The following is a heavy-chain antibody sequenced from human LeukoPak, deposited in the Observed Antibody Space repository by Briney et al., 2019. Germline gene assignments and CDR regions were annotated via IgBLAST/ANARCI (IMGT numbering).Heavy chain of an antibody. Sequence: SETLSLTCAVYGGSFSGYYWSWIRQPPGKGLEWIGEINHSGSTNYNPSLKSRVTISVDTSKNQFSLKLSSVTAADTAVYYCARGLSVDGGNLWGQGTLVTVPS. V-gene: IGHV4-34*01. CDR2: INHSGST. J-gene: IGHJ5*02. CDR3: ARGLSVDGGNL. D-gene: IGHD4-23*01. CDR1: GGSFSGYY.